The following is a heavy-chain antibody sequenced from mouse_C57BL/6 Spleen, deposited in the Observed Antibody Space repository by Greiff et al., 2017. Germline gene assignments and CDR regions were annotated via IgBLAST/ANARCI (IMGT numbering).Heavy chain of an antibody. D-gene: IGHD1-1*01. CDR1: GYTFTSYG. Sequence: VQLQQSGAELARPGASVKLSCKASGYTFTSYGISWVKQRTGQGLEWIGEIYPRSGNTYYNEKFKGKATLTADKSSSTAYMELRSLTSEDSAVYFCARPFITTVVAPVDYWGQGTTLTVSS. J-gene: IGHJ2*01. CDR3: ARPFITTVVAPVDY. CDR2: IYPRSGNT. V-gene: IGHV1-81*01.